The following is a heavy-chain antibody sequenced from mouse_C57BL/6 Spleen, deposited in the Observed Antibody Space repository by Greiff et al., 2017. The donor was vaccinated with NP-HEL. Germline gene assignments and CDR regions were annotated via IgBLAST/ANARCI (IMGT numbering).Heavy chain of an antibody. D-gene: IGHD2-9*01. CDR2: INPSNGGT. CDR3: ARGGTYYGYGFDY. CDR1: GYTFPSYW. J-gene: IGHJ2*01. V-gene: IGHV1-53*01. Sequence: VQLQQPGTELVKPGASVKLSCKASGYTFPSYWMHWVKQRPGQGLEWIGNINPSNGGTNYNETFKSKATLTVDKSSSTAYMQRSSLTSEDSAVYYCARGGTYYGYGFDYWGQGTTLTVSS.